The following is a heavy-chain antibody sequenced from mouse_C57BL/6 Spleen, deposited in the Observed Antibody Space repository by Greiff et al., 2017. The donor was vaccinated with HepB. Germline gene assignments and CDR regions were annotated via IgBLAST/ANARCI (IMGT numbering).Heavy chain of an antibody. J-gene: IGHJ4*01. CDR1: GYTFTSYW. D-gene: IGHD2-4*01. CDR3: ARSVDDDGYARDY. Sequence: VQLQQPGTELVKPGASVKLSCKASGYTFTSYWMHWVKQRPGQGLEWIGNINPSNGGTNYNEKFKSKATLTVDKSSSTAYMQLSSLTSEDSAVYDWARSVDDDGYARDYWGQGTAVTVSS. CDR2: INPSNGGT. V-gene: IGHV1-53*01.